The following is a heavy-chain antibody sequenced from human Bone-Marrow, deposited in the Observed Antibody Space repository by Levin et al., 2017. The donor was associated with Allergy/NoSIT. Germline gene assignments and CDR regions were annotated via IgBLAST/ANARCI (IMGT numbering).Heavy chain of an antibody. D-gene: IGHD3-9*01. V-gene: IGHV4-59*01. CDR3: ARTYFDIFIGYPNDAFDV. CDR1: GASISSYY. Sequence: SETLSLTCTVSGASISSYYWSWIRQSPGKGLEWIAYVYSDGSTNYNPSLKSRVRLSVDTSKNQFSLNLSSMTAADTAVYYCARTYFDIFIGYPNDAFDVWGQGTMVNVSS. J-gene: IGHJ3*01. CDR2: VYSDGST.